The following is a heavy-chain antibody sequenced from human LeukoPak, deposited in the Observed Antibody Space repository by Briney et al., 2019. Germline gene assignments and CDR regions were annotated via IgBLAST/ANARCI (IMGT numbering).Heavy chain of an antibody. V-gene: IGHV4-59*04. Sequence: SETLSLTCTVSGGSISSYYWSWIRQPPGKGLEWIGYIYYSGSTYYNPSLKSRVTISVDTSKNQFSLKLSSVTAADTAVYYCARIRFGYSSSWYSGDAFDIWGQGTMVTVSS. CDR3: ARIRFGYSSSWYSGDAFDI. J-gene: IGHJ3*02. D-gene: IGHD6-13*01. CDR1: GGSISSYY. CDR2: IYYSGST.